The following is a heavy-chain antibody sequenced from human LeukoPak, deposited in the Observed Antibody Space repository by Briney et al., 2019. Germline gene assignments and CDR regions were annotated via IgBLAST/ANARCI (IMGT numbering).Heavy chain of an antibody. CDR2: INHSGST. D-gene: IGHD3-9*01. V-gene: IGHV4-34*01. CDR1: GGSFSGYY. Sequence: PSETLLLTCAVYGGSFSGYYWSWIRQPPGKGLEGIGEINHSGSTNYNPSLKRRVTISVDTSKNQFSLKLSSVTAADTAVYYCARALYYDILTGYYEPPDAFDIWGQGTMVTVSS. J-gene: IGHJ3*02. CDR3: ARALYYDILTGYYEPPDAFDI.